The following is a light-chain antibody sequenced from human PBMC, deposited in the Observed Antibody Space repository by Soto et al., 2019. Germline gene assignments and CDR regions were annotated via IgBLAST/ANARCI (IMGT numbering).Light chain of an antibody. Sequence: QSVLTQPPSVSGAPGQRVTISCTGSSSNIGAGYDVHWYQQLPGTAPKLLIYGNSNRPSGVPDRFSGSKSGTSASLAITGLQAEDEAGDSCQSYDSSLSGWVFGGGTKLTVL. CDR2: GNS. CDR1: SSNIGAGYD. V-gene: IGLV1-40*01. CDR3: QSYDSSLSGWV. J-gene: IGLJ3*02.